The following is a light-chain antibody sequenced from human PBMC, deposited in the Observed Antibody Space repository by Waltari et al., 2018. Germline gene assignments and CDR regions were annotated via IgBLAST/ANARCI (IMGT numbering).Light chain of an antibody. CDR2: LGS. Sequence: DIVMTQSPLSLPVTPGEPASISCRSSQSLLHSNGYNYLDWYLQKPGQSPQLLIYLGSNRASGVPDRFSGSGSGTDFTLKISRVEAEDVGVYYCMQALQLPKTFGQGTKVEFK. CDR1: QSLLHSNGYNY. J-gene: IGKJ1*01. V-gene: IGKV2-28*01. CDR3: MQALQLPKT.